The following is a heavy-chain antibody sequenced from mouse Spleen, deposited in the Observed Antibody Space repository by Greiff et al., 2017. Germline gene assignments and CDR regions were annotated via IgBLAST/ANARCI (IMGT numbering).Heavy chain of an antibody. CDR2: INSNGGST. CDR3: ARHRCYRYDGYFDY. Sequence: EVQLVESGGGLVKPGGSLKLSCAASGFTFSSYAMSWVRQTPEKRLEWVAAINSNGGSTYYPDTVKDRFTISRDNAKNTLYLQMSSLRSEDTALYYCARHRCYRYDGYFDYWGQGTTLTVSS. D-gene: IGHD2-14*01. V-gene: IGHV5-6-2*01. J-gene: IGHJ2*01. CDR1: GFTFSSYA.